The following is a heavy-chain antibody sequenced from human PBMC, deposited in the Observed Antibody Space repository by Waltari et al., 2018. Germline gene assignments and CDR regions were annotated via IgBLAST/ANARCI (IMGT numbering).Heavy chain of an antibody. CDR2: IGGSGRHT. CDR3: AKDRDVVAXSSYFDV. Sequence: EMQLLESXGGVGQPGGSLRLSCXGSGXTFGSYXMSGVRQDQGKGLEWVSGIGGSGRHTYXSDAGKGRXTVSXDNXRNXXXLXLNSLRAXXXALYXCAKDRDVVAXSSYFDVXGQGTMVIVXS. D-gene: IGHD2-21*01. V-gene: IGHV3-23*01. J-gene: IGHJ3*01. CDR1: GXTFGSYX.